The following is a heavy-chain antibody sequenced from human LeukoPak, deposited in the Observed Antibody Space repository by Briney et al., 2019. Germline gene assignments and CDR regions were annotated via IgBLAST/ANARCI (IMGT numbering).Heavy chain of an antibody. V-gene: IGHV1-18*04. CDR2: ISAYNGNT. CDR3: ARGIVVVPAAPPGVYYFDY. D-gene: IGHD2-2*01. Sequence: ASVKVSCKASGYTFTSYGISWVRQAPGQGLEWMGWISAYNGNTNYAQKLQGRVTMTTDTSTSTAYMELRSLRSDDTAVYHCARGIVVVPAAPPGVYYFDYWGQGTLVTVSS. CDR1: GYTFTSYG. J-gene: IGHJ4*02.